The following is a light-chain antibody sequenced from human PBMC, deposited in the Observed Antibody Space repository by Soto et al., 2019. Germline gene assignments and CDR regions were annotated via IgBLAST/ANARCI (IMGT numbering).Light chain of an antibody. CDR1: SSNIGAGYP. V-gene: IGLV1-40*01. CDR2: G. Sequence: QSVLTQPPSVSGAPGQRVTISCTGSSSNIGAGYPVHLYQQLPGTAPKLLVAGNRPSGVPDRFSVSKSGASASLAITGLQAEDEADYYCQSYDSSLSRRWVFGGGTKLTVL. CDR3: QSYDSSLSRRWV. J-gene: IGLJ3*02.